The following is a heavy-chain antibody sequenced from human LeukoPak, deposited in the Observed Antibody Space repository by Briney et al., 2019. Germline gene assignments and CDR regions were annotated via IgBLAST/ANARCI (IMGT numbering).Heavy chain of an antibody. D-gene: IGHD1-1*01. Sequence: GASVTVSCKASGGTFSSYAISWVRQAPGQGLEWMGGIIPIFGTANYAQKFQGRVTITADESTSTAYMELSSLRSEDTAVYYCARFNWKQLDYWGQGTLVTVSS. J-gene: IGHJ4*02. CDR1: GGTFSSYA. V-gene: IGHV1-69*13. CDR2: IIPIFGTA. CDR3: ARFNWKQLDY.